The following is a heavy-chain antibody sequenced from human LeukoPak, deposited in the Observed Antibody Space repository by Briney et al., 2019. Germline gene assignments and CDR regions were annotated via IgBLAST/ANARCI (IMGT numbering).Heavy chain of an antibody. CDR3: ARDPSGSYSFFDY. Sequence: GGSLRLSCAASGFTFSSYAMSWVRQAPGKGLEWVSSIGSSGANIYYADSVKGRFTISRDNSKNSLYLQMNSLRAEDTAVYYCARDPSGSYSFFDYWGQGTLVTVSS. CDR2: IGSSGANI. V-gene: IGHV3-23*01. CDR1: GFTFSSYA. J-gene: IGHJ4*02. D-gene: IGHD1-26*01.